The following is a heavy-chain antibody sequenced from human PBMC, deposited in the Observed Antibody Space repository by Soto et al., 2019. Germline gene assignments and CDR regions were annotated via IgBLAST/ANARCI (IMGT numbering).Heavy chain of an antibody. CDR3: ARAGYCTSSSCYLFEY. V-gene: IGHV4-31*03. D-gene: IGHD2-2*03. CDR2: IFHSGST. J-gene: IGHJ4*02. CDR1: GGSISSGGYY. Sequence: SETLSLTCNVSGGSISSGGYYWTWIRQRPGKGLEWIGYIFHSGSTYYNPSLKSRVTISVDTSKNQFSLKLTSVTAADTAMYYCARAGYCTSSSCYLFEYWGQGTLVTVSS.